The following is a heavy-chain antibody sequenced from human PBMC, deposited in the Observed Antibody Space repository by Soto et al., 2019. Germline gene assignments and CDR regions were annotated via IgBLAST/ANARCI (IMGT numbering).Heavy chain of an antibody. CDR1: GFTFSSYA. CDR3: AKQQGPGTPYYYAMDV. Sequence: EVQLLETGGGLVQPGGSLRLSCAASGFTFSSYAMSWVRQAPGKRLEWVSVIRSSGDRTYYADSVKGRFTISRDNSKNTLYMLMNSLRAEDTAVYYCAKQQGPGTPYYYAMDVWSQGTTVTVSS. D-gene: IGHD1-1*01. V-gene: IGHV3-23*01. J-gene: IGHJ6*02. CDR2: IRSSGDRT.